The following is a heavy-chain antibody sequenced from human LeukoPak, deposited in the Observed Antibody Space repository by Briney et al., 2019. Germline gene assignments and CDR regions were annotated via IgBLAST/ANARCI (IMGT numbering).Heavy chain of an antibody. J-gene: IGHJ4*02. CDR3: ARIPRYCSGGSCFSLDY. CDR2: ISTSGSSI. Sequence: GGSLRLSCAASGFTFSDYYMSWLRQAPGKGLEWVSYISTSGSSIYYADSVKGRFTISRDNAKNSLYLQMNSLRAEDTAVYYCARIPRYCSGGSCFSLDYWGQGTLVTVSS. CDR1: GFTFSDYY. V-gene: IGHV3-11*04. D-gene: IGHD2-15*01.